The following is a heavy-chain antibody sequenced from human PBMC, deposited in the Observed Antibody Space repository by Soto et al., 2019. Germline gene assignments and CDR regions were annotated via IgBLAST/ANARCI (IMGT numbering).Heavy chain of an antibody. CDR2: MNPNSGNT. D-gene: IGHD6-6*01. V-gene: IGHV1-8*01. J-gene: IGHJ5*02. Sequence: GASVKVSCKGSGYTLTSYHINWVRQATGQGLEWMGWMNPNSGNTGYAQTLQGRVTMTWDTSISTAYMELSSLRFEDTAMYYCARGHISSTKNWLDPWGQGTLVTVSS. CDR3: ARGHISSTKNWLDP. CDR1: GYTLTSYH.